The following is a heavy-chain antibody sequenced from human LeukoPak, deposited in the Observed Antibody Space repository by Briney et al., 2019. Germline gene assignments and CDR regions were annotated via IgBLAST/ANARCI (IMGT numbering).Heavy chain of an antibody. CDR3: ASTSDFRDY. Sequence: QPGGSLRLSCAASGFTFSSYAMHWVRQAPGKGLEWVAVISYDGSNKYYADSVKGRFTISRDNSKNTLYLQMNSLRAEDTAVYYCASTSDFRDYWGQGALVTVSS. CDR2: ISYDGSNK. D-gene: IGHD3-16*01. CDR1: GFTFSSYA. V-gene: IGHV3-30-3*01. J-gene: IGHJ4*02.